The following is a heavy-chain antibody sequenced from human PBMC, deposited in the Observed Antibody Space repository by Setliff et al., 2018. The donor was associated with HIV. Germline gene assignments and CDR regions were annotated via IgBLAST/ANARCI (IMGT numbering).Heavy chain of an antibody. CDR3: ARREYNYVPRAFDL. D-gene: IGHD5-18*01. J-gene: IGHJ3*01. Sequence: LSLSCVGSGFTFSTYSMSWVRQVPGKGLEWIAYIYTSSSTIHYGDSVKGRFTISRDNAKNSVYLQMNSLRAEDTAVYYCARREYNYVPRAFDLWGQGTMVT. CDR1: GFTFSTYS. V-gene: IGHV3-48*01. CDR2: IYTSSSTI.